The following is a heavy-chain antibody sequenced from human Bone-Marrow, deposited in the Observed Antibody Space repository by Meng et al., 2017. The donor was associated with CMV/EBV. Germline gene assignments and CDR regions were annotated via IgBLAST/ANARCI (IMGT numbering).Heavy chain of an antibody. CDR3: ASPSSDTSGWKK. CDR1: GSSFNNFW. J-gene: IGHJ4*02. Sequence: SCKGSGSSFNNFWIGWVRQMPGKGLEWMGIIYPGDSDTRYSPSFQGQVTISADKSIRTAYLQWSSLKASDTAMYYCASPSSDTSGWKKWGQGTLVTVSS. D-gene: IGHD6-19*01. CDR2: IYPGDSDT. V-gene: IGHV5-51*01.